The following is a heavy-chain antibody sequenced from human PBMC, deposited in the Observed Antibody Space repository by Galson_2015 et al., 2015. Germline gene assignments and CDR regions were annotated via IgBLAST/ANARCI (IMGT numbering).Heavy chain of an antibody. CDR1: GYSFTSYW. Sequence: QSGAEVKKPGESLRISCTGSGYSFTSYWLTWVRQMPGKGLEWMGRIDPSDSYTNYSPSFQGHVTISADKSISTAYLQRGSLKTSDTAMYYCARLVAQRIDYWGQGTLVTVSS. V-gene: IGHV5-10-1*01. CDR2: IDPSDSYT. J-gene: IGHJ4*02. CDR3: ARLVAQRIDY. D-gene: IGHD2-2*01.